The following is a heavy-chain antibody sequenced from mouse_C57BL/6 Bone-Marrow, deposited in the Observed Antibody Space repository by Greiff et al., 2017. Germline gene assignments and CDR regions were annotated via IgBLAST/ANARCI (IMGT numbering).Heavy chain of an antibody. CDR1: GYTFTSYW. V-gene: IGHV1-50*01. CDR2: IDPSDSYT. CDR3: ARESAYYPYYAMDY. D-gene: IGHD2-10*01. J-gene: IGHJ4*01. Sequence: QVQLQQPGAELVKPGASVKLSCKASGYTFTSYWMQWVKQRPGQGLEWIGEIDPSDSYTNYNQKFKGKATLTVDTSSSTAYMQLSSLTSEDSAVYYCARESAYYPYYAMDYWGQGTSVTVSS.